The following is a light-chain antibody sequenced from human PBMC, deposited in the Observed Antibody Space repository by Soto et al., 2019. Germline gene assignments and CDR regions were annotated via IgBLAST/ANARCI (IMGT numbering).Light chain of an antibody. J-gene: IGKJ1*01. CDR2: KAS. CDR1: QSISSW. V-gene: IGKV1-5*03. CDR3: QQYKSHRRT. Sequence: DIQMTQSPSCLSASVGDRVTIICRASQSISSWLAWYQQKPGKAPKLLINKASSLESGVPSRFSGSGSGTEFTLTISSLQPDDFATYYCQQYKSHRRTFGQGTKGDIK.